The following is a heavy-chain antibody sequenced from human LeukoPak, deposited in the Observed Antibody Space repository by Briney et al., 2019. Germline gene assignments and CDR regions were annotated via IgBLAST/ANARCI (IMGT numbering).Heavy chain of an antibody. V-gene: IGHV3-23*01. CDR2: ISGSGGST. D-gene: IGHD5-18*01. CDR1: GFTFSSYA. J-gene: IGHJ4*02. Sequence: PGGSLRLSCAASGFTFSSYAMSWVRQAPGKELERVSAISGSGGSTYYADSVKGRFTISRDNSKNTLYLQMNSLRAEDTAVYYCAKVQIGRSYGSPFDYWGQGTLVTVSS. CDR3: AKVQIGRSYGSPFDY.